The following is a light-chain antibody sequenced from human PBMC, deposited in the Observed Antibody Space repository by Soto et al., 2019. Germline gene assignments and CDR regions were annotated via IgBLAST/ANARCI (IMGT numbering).Light chain of an antibody. J-gene: IGKJ4*01. CDR3: QQYSDWPLT. Sequence: EFVLTQSPGTLSFSPGERATLSCRASQSVSSSYLAWYQQKPGQAPRLLIYDASNRATGIPARFSGSGSGTEFTLIISSLQSEDFAVYYCQQYSDWPLTFGGGTKVDIK. V-gene: IGKV3-20*01. CDR1: QSVSSSY. CDR2: DAS.